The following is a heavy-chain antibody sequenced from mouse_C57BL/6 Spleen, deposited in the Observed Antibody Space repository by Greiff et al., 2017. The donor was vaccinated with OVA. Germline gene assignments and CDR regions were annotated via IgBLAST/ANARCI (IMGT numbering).Heavy chain of an antibody. D-gene: IGHD1-1*01. J-gene: IGHJ3*01. CDR2: IDPETGGT. CDR3: TIREFAY. CDR1: GYTFTDYE. Sequence: LQESGAELVRPGASVTLSCKASGYTFTDYEMHWVKQTPVHGLEWIGAIDPETGGTAYNQKFKGKAILTADKSSSTAYMELRSLTSEDSAVYYCTIREFAYWGQGTLVTVSA. V-gene: IGHV1-15*01.